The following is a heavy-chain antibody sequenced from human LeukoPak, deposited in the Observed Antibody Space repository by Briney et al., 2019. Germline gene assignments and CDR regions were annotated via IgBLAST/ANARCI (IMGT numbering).Heavy chain of an antibody. J-gene: IGHJ4*02. CDR3: AKDGIVVSYFDY. D-gene: IGHD3-22*01. CDR1: GFTFSSYG. V-gene: IGHV3-30*18. CDR2: ISYDGSNK. Sequence: GGSLRLSCAASGFTFSSYGIHWVRQAPGKGLEWVAIISYDGSNKYYADSVKGRFAISRDNSKNTLYLQMNSLRAEDTAMYYCAKDGIVVSYFDYWGQGTLVTVSS.